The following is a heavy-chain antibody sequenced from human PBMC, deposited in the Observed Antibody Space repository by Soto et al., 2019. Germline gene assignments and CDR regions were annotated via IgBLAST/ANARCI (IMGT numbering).Heavy chain of an antibody. CDR2: ISGSGGST. CDR1: GFTFSTYA. Sequence: GGSLRLSCAASGFTFSTYAMSWVRQAPGKGPEWVSAISGSGGSTYYADSVKGRFTISRDNSKDTLYLQMNSLRAEDTAVYYCAKRGSIVGATCFDYWGQGTPVTVSS. J-gene: IGHJ4*02. V-gene: IGHV3-23*01. CDR3: AKRGSIVGATCFDY. D-gene: IGHD1-26*01.